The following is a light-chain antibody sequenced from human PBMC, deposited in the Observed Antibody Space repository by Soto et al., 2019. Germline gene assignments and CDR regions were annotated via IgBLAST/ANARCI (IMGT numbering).Light chain of an antibody. V-gene: IGLV2-14*01. J-gene: IGLJ2*01. CDR2: DAT. Sequence: QPVLTQPASVSGSPGQSITISCTGTTSDVGDYEYVSWYQQYPGKVPKLMIYDATNRPSEVSNRFSGSKSDNTASLTISGLQAEDEADYYCSSYSFSSSTRAFGGGTKLTVL. CDR3: SSYSFSSSTRA. CDR1: TSDVGDYEY.